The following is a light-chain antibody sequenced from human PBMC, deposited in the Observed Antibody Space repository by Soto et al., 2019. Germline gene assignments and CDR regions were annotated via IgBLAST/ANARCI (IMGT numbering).Light chain of an antibody. J-gene: IGKJ3*01. Sequence: EIVLTQSPATLSVSPGERATLSCRASQSVNNNLAWYQQKPGQAPRLLIYGASIRATGIPARFSGSESGTEFTLTICSLQSEDFAVYYCQQYNNWPLFTFGPGTKVDIK. CDR3: QQYNNWPLFT. CDR2: GAS. CDR1: QSVNNN. V-gene: IGKV3-15*01.